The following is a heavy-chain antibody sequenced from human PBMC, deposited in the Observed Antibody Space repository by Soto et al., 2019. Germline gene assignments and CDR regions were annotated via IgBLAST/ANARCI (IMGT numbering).Heavy chain of an antibody. CDR2: IIPIFGTA. Sequence: SXKVSFKASGGTXISYAISLVRQAPGQGLEWMGGIIPIFGTANYAKKFQGRVTIAADESKRTAYMELSSLRSEDTDVYYCASGSEGLGGTLDYWGQGTLGTVS. V-gene: IGHV1-69*13. J-gene: IGHJ4*02. CDR3: ASGSEGLGGTLDY. D-gene: IGHD2-15*01. CDR1: GGTXISYA.